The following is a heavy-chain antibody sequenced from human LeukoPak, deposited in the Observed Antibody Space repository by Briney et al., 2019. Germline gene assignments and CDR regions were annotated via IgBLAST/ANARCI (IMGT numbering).Heavy chain of an antibody. J-gene: IGHJ6*02. Sequence: GASVKVSCKASGYTFTSYDINWVRQATGQGLEWMGWMNPNSGNTGYAQKFQGRVTMTRNTSISTAYMELSSLRSEDTAVHYCARVGYSSSWYVYYYGMDVWGQGTTVTVSS. D-gene: IGHD6-13*01. CDR2: MNPNSGNT. CDR1: GYTFTSYD. V-gene: IGHV1-8*01. CDR3: ARVGYSSSWYVYYYGMDV.